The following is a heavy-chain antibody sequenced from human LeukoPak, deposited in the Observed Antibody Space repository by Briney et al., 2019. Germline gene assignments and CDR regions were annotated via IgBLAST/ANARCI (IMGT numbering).Heavy chain of an antibody. J-gene: IGHJ4*02. D-gene: IGHD2-21*02. Sequence: GRSLRLSCAASGFTLSNYYMHCIRQAPGKGLEWVSRKSYSRTYTNYADSVKGRFTISRDDAKNSLYLQMNSLRGEDTAVYYCARAAYCGGDCYYYFDYWGQGTLVTVSS. CDR1: GFTLSNYY. CDR2: KSYSRTYT. CDR3: ARAAYCGGDCYYYFDY. V-gene: IGHV3-11*05.